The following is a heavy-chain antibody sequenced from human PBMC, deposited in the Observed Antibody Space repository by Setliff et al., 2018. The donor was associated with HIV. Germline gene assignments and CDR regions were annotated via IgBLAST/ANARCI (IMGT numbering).Heavy chain of an antibody. V-gene: IGHV4-39*01. Sequence: TSETLSLTCTVSGGSISSSSYFWGWIRQPPGKGLEWIGSIYYSGSTYYDPSLKSRVTISVDSSKNQFSLKLSSVTAADTAVYYCVSFAEYSSSSSHYYYYMDVWGKGATVTVSS. D-gene: IGHD6-6*01. J-gene: IGHJ6*03. CDR2: IYYSGST. CDR1: GGSISSSSYF. CDR3: VSFAEYSSSSSHYYYYMDV.